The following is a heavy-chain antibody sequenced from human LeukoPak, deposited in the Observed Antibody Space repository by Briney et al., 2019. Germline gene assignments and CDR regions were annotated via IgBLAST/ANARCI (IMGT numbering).Heavy chain of an antibody. V-gene: IGHV3-23*01. J-gene: IGHJ4*02. D-gene: IGHD6-6*01. CDR1: GFTFSSYA. CDR3: ATTSIAAREYYFDY. CDR2: ISGSGGST. Sequence: GGSLRLSCAASGFTFSSYAMSWVRQAPGKGLEWVSAISGSGGSTYCADSVKGRFTIARDNSKNTLYLQMNSLRAEDTAVYYCATTSIAAREYYFDYWGQGTLVTVSS.